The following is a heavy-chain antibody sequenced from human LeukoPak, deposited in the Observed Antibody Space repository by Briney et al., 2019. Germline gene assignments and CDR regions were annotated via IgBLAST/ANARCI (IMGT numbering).Heavy chain of an antibody. CDR3: ARDAFRARYFDL. V-gene: IGHV3-9*01. CDR2: ISWNSGSI. Sequence: GGSLRLSCVASGFTFDDYAMHWVRQAPGKGLEWVSGISWNSGSIGYADSVKGRFTISRDNAKNSVYLQMNSLRAEDTAVYFCARDAFRARYFDLWGRGTLVTVSS. D-gene: IGHD3-10*01. J-gene: IGHJ2*01. CDR1: GFTFDDYA.